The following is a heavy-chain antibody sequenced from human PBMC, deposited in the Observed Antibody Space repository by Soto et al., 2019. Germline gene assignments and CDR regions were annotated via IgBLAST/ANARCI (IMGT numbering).Heavy chain of an antibody. CDR1: GGSISSSSYY. Sequence: PSETLSLTCTVSGGSISSSSYYWGWIRQPPGKGLEWIGSIYYSGSTYHNPSLKSRVTISVDTSKNQFSLKLSSVTAADTAVYYCASLIAAAGYYYYYGMDVWGQGTTVTVSS. D-gene: IGHD6-13*01. V-gene: IGHV4-39*01. CDR3: ASLIAAAGYYYYYGMDV. J-gene: IGHJ6*02. CDR2: IYYSGST.